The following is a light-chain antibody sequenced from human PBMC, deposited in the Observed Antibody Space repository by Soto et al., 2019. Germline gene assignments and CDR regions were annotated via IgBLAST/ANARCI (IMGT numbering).Light chain of an antibody. CDR1: SSDVGAYNF. V-gene: IGLV2-14*03. J-gene: IGLJ6*01. Sequence: QLVLTQPASVSGSPGESITISCTGTSSDVGAYNFVSWYQQHPGKVPKLMIFDVSSRPSGVSDRFSGSKSGNTASLTISGLQAEDEGDYYCSSYTSSSTHVFGSGTKLTVL. CDR2: DVS. CDR3: SSYTSSSTHV.